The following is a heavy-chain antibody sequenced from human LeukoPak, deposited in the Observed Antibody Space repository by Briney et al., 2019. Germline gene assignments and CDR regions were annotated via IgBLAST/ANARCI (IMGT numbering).Heavy chain of an antibody. Sequence: SQTLSLTCAISGDTVSSNSAAWNWIRQSPSRGLEWLGRTYFRSKWYSESVKSQITIKPDTSKSQFSLQLNSVTPEDTAVYYCARSMGQSGIDCWGQGTLVTVSS. CDR2: TYFRSKWYS. D-gene: IGHD3-10*01. V-gene: IGHV6-1*01. CDR3: ARSMGQSGIDC. CDR1: GDTVSSNSAA. J-gene: IGHJ4*02.